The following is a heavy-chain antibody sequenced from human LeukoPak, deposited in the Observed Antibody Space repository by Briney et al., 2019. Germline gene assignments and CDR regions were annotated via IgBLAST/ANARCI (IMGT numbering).Heavy chain of an antibody. CDR2: INPNSGGT. CDR3: ARDKAGYSSRLEARGFDP. D-gene: IGHD6-13*01. CDR1: GYTFTGYY. Sequence: ASVKVSCKASGYTFTGYYMHWVRQAPGQGLEWMGWINPNSGGTNYAQKFQGRVTMTRDTSISTAYMELSRLRSEDTAVYYCARDKAGYSSRLEARGFDPWGQGTLVTVSS. J-gene: IGHJ5*02. V-gene: IGHV1-2*02.